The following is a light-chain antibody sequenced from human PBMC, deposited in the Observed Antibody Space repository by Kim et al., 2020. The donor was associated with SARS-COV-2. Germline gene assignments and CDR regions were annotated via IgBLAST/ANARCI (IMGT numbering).Light chain of an antibody. CDR1: QSLLHTNGYNY. CDR2: WGF. J-gene: IGKJ2*01. V-gene: IGKV2-28*01. CDR3: MQALQTPPYT. Sequence: DIVMTQSPLSLTVSPGEPASISCRSSQSLLHTNGYNYFDWYLKKPGQSPQLLICWGFNRASGVPDRFSGSGSGTAFTLKISRVEAEDVGIYYCMQALQTPPYTFGQGTKLEI.